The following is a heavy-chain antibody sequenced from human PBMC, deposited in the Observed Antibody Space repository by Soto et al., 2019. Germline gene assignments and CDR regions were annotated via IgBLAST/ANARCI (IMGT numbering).Heavy chain of an antibody. V-gene: IGHV3-74*01. CDR3: ARSRGSGGVEYNMDV. CDR2: IMSDGSGT. J-gene: IGHJ6*02. Sequence: EVQLVESGGGLVQPGGSLRLSCAASGFTFSSYWMHWVRQGPGEGLVWVSRIMSDGSGTTYADSVKGRFTISRDNAKNTLYLQMNSLSAEDTAVYHCARSRGSGGVEYNMDVWGQGTTVTVSS. D-gene: IGHD3-16*01. CDR1: GFTFSSYW.